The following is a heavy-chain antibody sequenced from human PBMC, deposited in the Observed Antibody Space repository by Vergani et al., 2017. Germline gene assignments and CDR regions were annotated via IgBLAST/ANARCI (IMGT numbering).Heavy chain of an antibody. Sequence: EVQLVESGGGLVKPGGSLRLSCAASGFTFSSYSMNWVRQAPGKGLEWVSSISSSSSYIDYADSVKGRFTISRDNAKNSLYLQMNSLRAEDTAVYYCARDGSYYSNYVYYYYYGMDVWGQGTTVTVSS. CDR2: ISSSSSYI. J-gene: IGHJ6*02. CDR1: GFTFSSYS. CDR3: ARDGSYYSNYVYYYYYGMDV. V-gene: IGHV3-21*01. D-gene: IGHD4-11*01.